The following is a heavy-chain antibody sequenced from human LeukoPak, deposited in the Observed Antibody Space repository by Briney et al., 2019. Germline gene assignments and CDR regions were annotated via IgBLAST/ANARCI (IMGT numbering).Heavy chain of an antibody. CDR1: GGSISSQY. J-gene: IGHJ4*02. CDR3: ARDYEYCSNGVCYPFLDY. D-gene: IGHD2-8*01. Sequence: SKTLSLTCTVSGGSISSQYWSWLRQPPGKGLEWIGNIHYSGSTNYNPSLKSRVTVSVDTSKNQFSLKLSSVTAEDAAVYHCARDYEYCSNGVCYPFLDYWGQGTLVTVSS. V-gene: IGHV4-59*11. CDR2: IHYSGST.